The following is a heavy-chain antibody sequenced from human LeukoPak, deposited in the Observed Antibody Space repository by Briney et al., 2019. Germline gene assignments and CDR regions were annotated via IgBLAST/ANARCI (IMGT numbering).Heavy chain of an antibody. Sequence: GGSLGLSCAASGFTFSSYGMHWVRQAPGKGLEWVALIWYDGSNKYYADSVKGRLTISRDNSKNTLYLQMNSLRAEDTAVYYCAREGPRGNSQFDYWGQGTLVTVSS. D-gene: IGHD2/OR15-2a*01. J-gene: IGHJ4*02. V-gene: IGHV3-33*01. CDR1: GFTFSSYG. CDR3: AREGPRGNSQFDY. CDR2: IWYDGSNK.